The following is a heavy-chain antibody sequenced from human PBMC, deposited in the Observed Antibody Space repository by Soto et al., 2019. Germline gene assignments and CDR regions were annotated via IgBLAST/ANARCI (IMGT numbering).Heavy chain of an antibody. CDR2: ISYSGNT. CDR3: ARAPMVLSRSYFDS. J-gene: IGHJ4*02. CDR1: GGSISNFY. D-gene: IGHD2-8*01. Sequence: ESLSLTCTVSGGSISNFYWSWIRQPPGKGLEWIGYISYSGNTNYNPSLKSRVSISVDTSKNQLSLNLTSVTAADTAVYYCARAPMVLSRSYFDSWGQGTPVTVSS. V-gene: IGHV4-59*01.